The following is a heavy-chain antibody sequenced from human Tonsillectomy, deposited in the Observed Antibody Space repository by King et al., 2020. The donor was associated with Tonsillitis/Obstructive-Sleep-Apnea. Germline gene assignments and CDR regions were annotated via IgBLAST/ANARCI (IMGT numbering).Heavy chain of an antibody. D-gene: IGHD1-14*01. V-gene: IGHV1-46*01. CDR2: INTSSGVT. CDR1: GYTFTEFY. Sequence: HVQLVESGAEVKTPGASVRVSCRASGYTFTEFYIHWVRQARGQGLEWLGIINTSSGVTTYAQKFQGRVTMTSDTSANTVYLELSSLRSEDTAVYYCARDDVVGRYIDSWGQGTLVTVSS. J-gene: IGHJ4*02. CDR3: ARDDVVGRYIDS.